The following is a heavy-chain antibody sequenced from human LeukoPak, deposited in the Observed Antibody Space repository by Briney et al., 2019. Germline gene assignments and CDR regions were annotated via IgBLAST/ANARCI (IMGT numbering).Heavy chain of an antibody. CDR1: GGSISSSTYY. V-gene: IGHV4-39*01. CDR3: ASPGSGSYYYFDY. D-gene: IGHD1-26*01. Sequence: SDTLSLTCTVSGGSISSSTYYWGWIRQPPGKGLEWIGSIYYSGATYYNPSLKSRVTISIDTSKSQFSLRLSSVTAADTAVYYCASPGSGSYYYFDYWGQGTLVTVSS. CDR2: IYYSGAT. J-gene: IGHJ4*02.